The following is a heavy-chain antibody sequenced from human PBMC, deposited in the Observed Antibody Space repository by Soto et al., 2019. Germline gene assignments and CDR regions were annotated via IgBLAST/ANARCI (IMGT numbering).Heavy chain of an antibody. J-gene: IGHJ3*02. CDR2: ISGSGGST. CDR3: ARVPRAWRNAFDI. V-gene: IGHV3-23*01. CDR1: GFTFSSYA. Sequence: PGGSLRLSCAASGFTFSSYAMSWVRQAPGKGLEWVSAISGSGGSTYYADSVKGRFTISRDNSKNTLYLQMNSLRAEDTAVYHCARVPRAWRNAFDIWGQGTMVTVSS.